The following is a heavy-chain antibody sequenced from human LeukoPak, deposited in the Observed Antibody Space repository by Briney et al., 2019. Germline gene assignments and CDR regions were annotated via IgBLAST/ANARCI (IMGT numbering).Heavy chain of an antibody. J-gene: IGHJ5*02. CDR3: ARRGIAVRFFDL. V-gene: IGHV1-2*02. CDR1: GYTFTCYY. Sequence: GASVTVSCKASGYTFTCYYMHWVGQAPGQGREWMGGINPNSGGRNNAKKFQGRGAMNREKSIRKDYMEMSRLSSDDTAVYYCARRGIAVRFFDLWGQGPLVTVSS. D-gene: IGHD6-19*01. CDR2: INPNSGGR.